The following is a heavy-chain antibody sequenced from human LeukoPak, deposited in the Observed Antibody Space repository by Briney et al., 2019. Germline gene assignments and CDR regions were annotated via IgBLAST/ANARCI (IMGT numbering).Heavy chain of an antibody. V-gene: IGHV3-64*02. J-gene: IGHJ4*02. Sequence: SGGSLRLSCAASGFTFSSYFMHWVRQAPGKGLEYVSAINSNGGSTYYADSVKGRFTISRDNSKNTLYLQMGSLRAEDMAVYYCARVSGIQLWSFDYWGQGTLVTVSS. CDR3: ARVSGIQLWSFDY. CDR1: GFTFSSYF. CDR2: INSNGGST. D-gene: IGHD5-18*01.